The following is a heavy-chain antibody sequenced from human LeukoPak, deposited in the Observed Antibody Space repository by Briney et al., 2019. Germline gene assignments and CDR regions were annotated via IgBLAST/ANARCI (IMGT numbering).Heavy chain of an antibody. Sequence: GGSLRLSCAASGFTFSSYWITWVRQAPGKGLEWVANIRQDGSEKYYVDSVKGRFTISRDNAKKSLYLQMNCLRAEDTAVYYCARGSGGYGDNFDCWGQGTLVTVSS. J-gene: IGHJ4*02. D-gene: IGHD3-22*01. CDR1: GFTFSSYW. CDR2: IRQDGSEK. V-gene: IGHV3-7*01. CDR3: ARGSGGYGDNFDC.